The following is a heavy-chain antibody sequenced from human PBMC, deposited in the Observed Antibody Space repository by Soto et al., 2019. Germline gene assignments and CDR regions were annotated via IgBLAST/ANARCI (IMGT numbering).Heavy chain of an antibody. D-gene: IGHD1-26*01. CDR1: GGTFSSCA. CDR2: IIPIFGTA. CDR3: ARSGSYLYYFGY. V-gene: IGHV1-69*13. Sequence: SVKVSCKASGGTFSSCAISWVRQAPGQGLEWMGGIIPIFGTANYAQKFQGRVTITADESTSTAYMELSSLRSEDTAVYYCARSGSYLYYFGYWGQGTLVTVSS. J-gene: IGHJ4*02.